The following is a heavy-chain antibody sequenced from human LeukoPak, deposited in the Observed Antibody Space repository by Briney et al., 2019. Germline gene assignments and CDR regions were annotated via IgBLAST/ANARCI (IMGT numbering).Heavy chain of an antibody. Sequence: PSETLSLTCSVSRDFINNGGYYWSWIRQPPGKGLEWIGYIYHSGSTYYNPSLKSRVTISVDRSKNQFSLKLSSVTAADTAVYYCARVDCSGGSCYSFDHWGQGTLVTVSS. V-gene: IGHV4-30-2*01. CDR2: IYHSGST. J-gene: IGHJ4*02. CDR3: ARVDCSGGSCYSFDH. CDR1: RDFINNGGYY. D-gene: IGHD2-15*01.